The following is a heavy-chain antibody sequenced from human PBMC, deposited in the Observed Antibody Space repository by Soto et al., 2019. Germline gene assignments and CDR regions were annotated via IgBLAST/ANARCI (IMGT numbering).Heavy chain of an antibody. V-gene: IGHV3-23*01. CDR3: AKDFGLGFSGYGFHYFDS. Sequence: GRFTSSRDNSKNTLYLQLNSLRAEDTAVYYCAKDFGLGFSGYGFHYFDSWGQGTLVTVSS. D-gene: IGHD5-12*01. J-gene: IGHJ4*02.